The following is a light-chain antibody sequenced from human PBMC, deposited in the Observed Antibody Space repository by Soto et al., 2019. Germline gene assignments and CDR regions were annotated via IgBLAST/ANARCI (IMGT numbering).Light chain of an antibody. CDR2: EVT. CDR3: DSYTSSSRV. Sequence: ALTQPASVSGSLGQSITISCTGTSSDVGAYNYVSWYQQHPGKAPKLIIYEVTNRPSGVSDRFSASKSGNTASLTISGLQAEDEADYYCDSYTSSSRVFGGGTKVTVL. J-gene: IGLJ3*02. V-gene: IGLV2-14*01. CDR1: SSDVGAYNY.